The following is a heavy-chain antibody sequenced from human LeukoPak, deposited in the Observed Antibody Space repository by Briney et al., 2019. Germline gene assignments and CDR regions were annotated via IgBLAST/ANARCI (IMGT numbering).Heavy chain of an antibody. J-gene: IGHJ4*02. CDR2: ITSSSSTI. V-gene: IGHV3-48*01. Sequence: GGTLRLSCVASGFTFSSYSMTWVRQAPGKGLEWVSYITSSSSTIYYADSVKGRFTISRDNAKNSLYLQMNSLRADDTAVYYCARDRLHYGEYEKTLDYWGQGTLVTVSS. CDR3: ARDRLHYGEYEKTLDY. CDR1: GFTFSSYS. D-gene: IGHD4-17*01.